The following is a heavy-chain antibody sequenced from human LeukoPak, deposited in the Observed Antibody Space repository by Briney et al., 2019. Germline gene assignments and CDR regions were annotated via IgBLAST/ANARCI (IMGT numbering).Heavy chain of an antibody. V-gene: IGHV3-30-3*01. CDR2: ISYDGSNK. D-gene: IGHD3-9*01. CDR3: ARSPYYDILAGFYYYFDY. CDR1: GFTFSSYA. Sequence: GGSLRLSCAASGFTFSSYAMHWVRQAPGKGLEGVADISYDGSNKYYADSVKGRLTISRDNSKSTLYLQMNSLRAEDTATYYCARSPYYDILAGFYYYFDYWGQGTLVTVSS. J-gene: IGHJ4*02.